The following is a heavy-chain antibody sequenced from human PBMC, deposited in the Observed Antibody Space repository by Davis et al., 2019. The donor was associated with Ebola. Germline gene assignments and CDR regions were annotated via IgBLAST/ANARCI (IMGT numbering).Heavy chain of an antibody. J-gene: IGHJ4*02. CDR1: GYIYINYW. CDR3: ATTYGGGSIDY. V-gene: IGHV5-10-1*01. D-gene: IGHD3-10*01. Sequence: GESLKISCHSSGYIYINYWIAWVRQMPGEGLEWLGRIDPSDSSTKYKPSFEGHVAISADTSTGTAYLQWSSLQASDTAMYFCATTYGGGSIDYWGQGTRVIVSS. CDR2: IDPSDSST.